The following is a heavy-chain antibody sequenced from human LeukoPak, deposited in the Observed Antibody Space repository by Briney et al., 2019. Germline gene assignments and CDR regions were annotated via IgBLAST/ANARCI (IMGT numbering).Heavy chain of an antibody. CDR1: GFTFDDYA. Sequence: GGSLRLSCAASGFTFDDYAMHWVRQAPGKGLEWVSGISLNSGSIGYADSVKGRFTISRDNAKNSLYLQMNSLRAEDTALYYCAKARIAVASFDYWGQGTLVTVSS. CDR2: ISLNSGSI. J-gene: IGHJ4*02. V-gene: IGHV3-9*01. CDR3: AKARIAVASFDY. D-gene: IGHD6-19*01.